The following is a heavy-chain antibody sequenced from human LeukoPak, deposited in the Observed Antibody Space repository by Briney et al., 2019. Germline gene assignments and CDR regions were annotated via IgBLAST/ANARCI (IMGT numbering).Heavy chain of an antibody. J-gene: IGHJ4*02. Sequence: SETLSLTCTVSGGSISSSSYYWGWIRQPPGKGLEWIGSIYYSGSTYYNPSLKSRVTISVDTSKNQFSLKLSSVTAADTAVYYCARRRLYSSPGDYWGQGTLVTVSS. CDR1: GGSISSSSYY. V-gene: IGHV4-39*01. D-gene: IGHD6-13*01. CDR2: IYYSGST. CDR3: ARRRLYSSPGDY.